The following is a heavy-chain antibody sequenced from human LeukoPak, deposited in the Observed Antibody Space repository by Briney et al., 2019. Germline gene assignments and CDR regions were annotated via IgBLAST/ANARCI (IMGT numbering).Heavy chain of an antibody. D-gene: IGHD3-16*01. CDR3: AREYYDYVYRYFDL. Sequence: PGRSLRLSCVASGFTFTNYGLHWVRQAPGKGLEWLAVIWFDGSNRYYADSVKGRFTTSRDNAKNTLYLQMNSLRVEDTAVYYCAREYYDYVYRYFDLWGRGTLVTVSS. V-gene: IGHV3-33*01. J-gene: IGHJ2*01. CDR2: IWFDGSNR. CDR1: GFTFTNYG.